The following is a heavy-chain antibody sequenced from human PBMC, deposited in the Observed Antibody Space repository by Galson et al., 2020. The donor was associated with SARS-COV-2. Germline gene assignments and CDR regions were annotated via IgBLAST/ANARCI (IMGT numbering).Heavy chain of an antibody. J-gene: IGHJ6*03. CDR1: GYTFTGSY. D-gene: IGHD6-13*01. V-gene: IGHV1-2*02. CDR2: INPNSGGT. CDR3: ARGQQLTYYMDV. Sequence: ASVKVSCKASGYTFTGSYMHWVRQAPGQGLEWMGWINPNSGGTNYAQKFQGRVTMTRDTSISTAYMELSRLRSDDTAVYYCARGQQLTYYMDVWGKGTTVTVSS.